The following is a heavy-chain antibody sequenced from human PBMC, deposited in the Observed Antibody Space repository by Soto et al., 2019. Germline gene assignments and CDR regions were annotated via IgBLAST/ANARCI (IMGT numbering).Heavy chain of an antibody. Sequence: GGSLRLSCAASGFTFSSYAMNWVRQAPGKGLEWVSAISSGGGSPYYADSVKGRFTISRDNSKNTLYLQMNDLRAEDTAVYFCAKGDGRIVPRHFDYWGQGTLVTVSS. CDR1: GFTFSSYA. CDR2: ISSGGGSP. J-gene: IGHJ4*02. V-gene: IGHV3-23*01. D-gene: IGHD6-6*01. CDR3: AKGDGRIVPRHFDY.